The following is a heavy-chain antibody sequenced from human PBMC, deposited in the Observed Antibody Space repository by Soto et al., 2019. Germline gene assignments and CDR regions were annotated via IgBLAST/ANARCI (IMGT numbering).Heavy chain of an antibody. V-gene: IGHV1-18*01. D-gene: IGHD3-3*01. Sequence: ASVKVSCKASGYTFTSYGISWVRQAPGQGLEWMGWISAYNGNTNYAQKLQGRVTMTTDTSTSTAYMELRSLRSDDTAVYYCARDTVLRFLDQHLAPDYYYGMDGWAQRITVTVSS. CDR1: GYTFTSYG. J-gene: IGHJ6*02. CDR2: ISAYNGNT. CDR3: ARDTVLRFLDQHLAPDYYYGMDG.